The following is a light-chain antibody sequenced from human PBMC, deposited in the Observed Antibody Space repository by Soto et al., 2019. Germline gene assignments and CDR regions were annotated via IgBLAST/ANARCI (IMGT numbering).Light chain of an antibody. V-gene: IGKV3-20*01. J-gene: IGKJ1*01. CDR2: GAS. CDR3: QHFGRSPPSWT. Sequence: ETVLTQSPGTLSLSPGERATLSCRASQSVSSSYLAWYQQKPGQAPRLLIYGASSRATGIPDRFSGSGSGTDLTFTISRLEPEDFAVYYCQHFGRSPPSWTFGQGTKVEIK. CDR1: QSVSSSY.